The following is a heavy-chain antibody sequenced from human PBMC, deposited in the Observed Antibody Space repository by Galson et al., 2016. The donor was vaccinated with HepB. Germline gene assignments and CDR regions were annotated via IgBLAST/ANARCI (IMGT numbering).Heavy chain of an antibody. J-gene: IGHJ4*02. V-gene: IGHV3-33*01. CDR3: AGAFDF. Sequence: SLRLSCAASGFTFSSYGMHWVRQAPGKGLEWVAVIWYDGSNKYYADSVKGRFTISRDNSKNTLYLQMNSLRPEDTSLYYCAGAFDFWGQGILVTVSS. CDR2: IWYDGSNK. D-gene: IGHD3-16*01. CDR1: GFTFSSYG.